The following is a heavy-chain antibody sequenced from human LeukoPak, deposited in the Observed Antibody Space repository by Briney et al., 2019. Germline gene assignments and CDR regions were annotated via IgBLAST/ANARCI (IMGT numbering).Heavy chain of an antibody. CDR3: AREKVAAAGFFDY. D-gene: IGHD6-13*01. Sequence: ASVKVSCKASGGTFSSYALSWVRQAPGQGLEWMGGIIPIFGTANHAQKFQGRVTITADESTSTAYMELSSLRSEDKAVYYCAREKVAAAGFFDYWGQGTLVTVSS. CDR1: GGTFSSYA. V-gene: IGHV1-69*01. CDR2: IIPIFGTA. J-gene: IGHJ4*02.